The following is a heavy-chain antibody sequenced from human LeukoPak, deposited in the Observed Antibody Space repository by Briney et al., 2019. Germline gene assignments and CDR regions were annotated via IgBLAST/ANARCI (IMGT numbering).Heavy chain of an antibody. CDR1: GGSISNYY. J-gene: IGHJ5*02. CDR2: IYYSGST. Sequence: SETLSLTCTVSGGSISNYYWSWIRQPRGKGLEWIGYIYYSGSTKYNPSLKSRATISVDTSKNQFSLRLSSVTAADTAVYYCARENYYGSGSYTGGRFDWFDPWGQGTLVTVSS. V-gene: IGHV4-59*01. D-gene: IGHD3-10*01. CDR3: ARENYYGSGSYTGGRFDWFDP.